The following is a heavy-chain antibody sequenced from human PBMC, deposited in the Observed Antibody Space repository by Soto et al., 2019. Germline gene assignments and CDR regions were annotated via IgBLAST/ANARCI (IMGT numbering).Heavy chain of an antibody. J-gene: IGHJ6*02. D-gene: IGHD3-22*01. CDR2: IIPIFGTA. Sequence: QVQLVQSGAEVKKPGSSVKVSCKASGGTFSSYAISWVRQAPGQGLEWMGGIIPIFGTANYAQKFQGRVTITAAESTSTAYMELSSLRSEDTAVDYCARGLGGYYDSSGAYGMDVWGQGTTVTVSS. CDR3: ARGLGGYYDSSGAYGMDV. V-gene: IGHV1-69*01. CDR1: GGTFSSYA.